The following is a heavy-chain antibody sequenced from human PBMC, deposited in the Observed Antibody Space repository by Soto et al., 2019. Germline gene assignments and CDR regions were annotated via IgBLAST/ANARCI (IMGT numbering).Heavy chain of an antibody. CDR2: ISSSSSTI. D-gene: IGHD3-16*01. CDR1: GFTFSSYS. Sequence: EVQLVESGGGLVQPGGSLRLSCAASGFTFSSYSMNWVRQAPGKGLEWVSYISSSSSTIYYADSVKGRFTISRDNTKNSLYLQMNSLRAEDTAVYYCARDSGGMITFGGVMFGYWGQGTLVTVSS. CDR3: ARDSGGMITFGGVMFGY. J-gene: IGHJ4*02. V-gene: IGHV3-48*01.